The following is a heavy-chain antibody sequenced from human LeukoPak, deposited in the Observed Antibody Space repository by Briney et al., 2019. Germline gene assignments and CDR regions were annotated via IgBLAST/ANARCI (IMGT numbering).Heavy chain of an antibody. D-gene: IGHD3-10*01. CDR3: ARAGRYYGSTPYNWFDP. CDR2: INTNTGNP. J-gene: IGHJ5*02. V-gene: IGHV7-4-1*02. Sequence: ASVKVSCKASGYTFTSYDINWVRQATGQGLEWMGWINTNTGNPTYAQGFTGRFVFSLDTSVSTAHLQISSLKAEDTAVYYCARAGRYYGSTPYNWFDPWGQGTLVTVSS. CDR1: GYTFTSYD.